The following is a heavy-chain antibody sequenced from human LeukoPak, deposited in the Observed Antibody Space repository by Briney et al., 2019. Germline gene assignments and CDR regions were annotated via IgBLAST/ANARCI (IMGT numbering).Heavy chain of an antibody. Sequence: GSLRLSCAASGFTFSSYSMNWVRQAPGKGLEWVSSISSSSSYMYYADSVKGRFTISRDNAKNSLYLQMNSLRAEDTAVYYCARVSSGSDAFDIWGQGTMVTVSS. CDR1: GFTFSSYS. D-gene: IGHD6-19*01. CDR3: ARVSSGSDAFDI. CDR2: ISSSSSYM. J-gene: IGHJ3*02. V-gene: IGHV3-21*01.